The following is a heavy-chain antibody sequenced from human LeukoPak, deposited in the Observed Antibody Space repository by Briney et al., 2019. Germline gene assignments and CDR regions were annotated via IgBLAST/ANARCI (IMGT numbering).Heavy chain of an antibody. CDR2: INPNSGGT. V-gene: IGHV1-2*02. Sequence: ASVKVSCKASVYTFTGYYMHWVRQAPGQELEWMGWINPNSGGTNYAQKFQGRVTMTRDTSISTAYMELSRLRSDDTAVYYCARTRVSIAAAGSDYRGQGTLVTVSS. CDR1: VYTFTGYY. J-gene: IGHJ4*02. D-gene: IGHD6-13*01. CDR3: ARTRVSIAAAGSDY.